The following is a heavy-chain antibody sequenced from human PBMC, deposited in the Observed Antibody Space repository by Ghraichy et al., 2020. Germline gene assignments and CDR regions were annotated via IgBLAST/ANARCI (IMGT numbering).Heavy chain of an antibody. J-gene: IGHJ4*02. Sequence: GGSLRLSCAASGFTFSNYYMNWVRQAPGKELEWVSSIGTSSSYIYYADSVKGRFTISRDNARNSLYLQMSSLRAEDTAVYYCARGYSNYDYWGQGTLVTVSS. V-gene: IGHV3-21*01. D-gene: IGHD4-11*01. CDR2: IGTSSSYI. CDR3: ARGYSNYDY. CDR1: GFTFSNYY.